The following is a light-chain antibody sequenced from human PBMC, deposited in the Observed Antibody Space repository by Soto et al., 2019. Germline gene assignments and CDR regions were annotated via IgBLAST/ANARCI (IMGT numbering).Light chain of an antibody. V-gene: IGLV2-18*02. CDR3: SSYTSSSALVL. CDR2: EVS. J-gene: IGLJ3*02. Sequence: QSVLTQPPSVSGSPGQSVTISCTGSSSDVGSYSRVSWYQQPPGTAPKLMIYEVSNRPSGVPDRFSGSKSGNTASLTISGLQAEDEADYYCSSYTSSSALVLFGGGTKLTVL. CDR1: SSDVGSYSR.